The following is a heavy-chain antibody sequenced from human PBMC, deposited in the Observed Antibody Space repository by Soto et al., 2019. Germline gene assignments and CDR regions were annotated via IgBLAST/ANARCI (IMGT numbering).Heavy chain of an antibody. CDR2: ISPYNGNT. CDR1: GYTFTSYG. V-gene: IGHV1-18*01. J-gene: IGHJ4*02. D-gene: IGHD6-25*01. CDR3: ARGGSSPLTLFEF. Sequence: GASVKVSCKSSGYTFTSYGINCVRQAPGQGLEWMGWISPYNGNTNYAQKVQGRVTLTTDTSTTTAYMELRSLRSDDTAVFYCARGGSSPLTLFEFWGQGTVVTVSS.